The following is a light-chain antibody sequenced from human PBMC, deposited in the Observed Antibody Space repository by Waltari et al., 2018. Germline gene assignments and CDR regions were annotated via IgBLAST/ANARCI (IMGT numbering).Light chain of an antibody. CDR1: QSLVHSDGNTY. V-gene: IGKV2-30*02. CDR2: KVS. J-gene: IGKJ1*01. Sequence: DAVLTQSPLSLPVTLGQPAAISCRSTQSLVHSDGNTYLNWYQQMPGQSPRRLIYKVSDRDSGVPDRFSGSGSGTDFTLKISRVEAEDVGVYYCMQGTHWPRTFGQGTRVEIK. CDR3: MQGTHWPRT.